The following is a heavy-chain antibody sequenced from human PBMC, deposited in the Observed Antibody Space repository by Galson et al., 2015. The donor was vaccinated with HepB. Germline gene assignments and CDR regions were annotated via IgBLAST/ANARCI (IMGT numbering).Heavy chain of an antibody. CDR1: GGTFSTYT. CDR2: IIPILGIA. CDR3: AEGFGELSFDR. D-gene: IGHD3-10*01. V-gene: IGHV1-69*02. J-gene: IGHJ4*02. Sequence: SVKVSCKASGGTFSTYTISWVRQAPGQGLEWMGRIIPILGIANYAQKFQGRVTITADKSTSTAYMGLSSLRSEDTAVYYCAEGFGELSFDRWGQGTLVTVSS.